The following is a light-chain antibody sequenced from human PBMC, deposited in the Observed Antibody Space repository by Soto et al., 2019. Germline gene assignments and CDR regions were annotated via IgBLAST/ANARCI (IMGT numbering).Light chain of an antibody. J-gene: IGLJ1*01. V-gene: IGLV2-14*01. CDR3: GWYTSSSTYR. CDR1: SSDVSGYNY. CDR2: DVS. Sequence: SVLTQPASGFGSPGQSITISCTGTSSDVSGYNYVSWYQQHPVKAPKLMIYDVSNRPSGVSRRFSGCKSGNTASMTISGVQAEDEKDYDRGWYTSSSTYRFGTWAKVTAL.